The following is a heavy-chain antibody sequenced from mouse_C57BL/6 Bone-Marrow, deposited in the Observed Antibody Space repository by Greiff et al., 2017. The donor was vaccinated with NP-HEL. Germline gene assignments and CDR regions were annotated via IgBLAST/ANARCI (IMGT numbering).Heavy chain of an antibody. Sequence: EVQLVESGGGLVKPGGSLKLSCAASGFTFSDYGMHWVRQAPEKGLEWVAYISSGSSTIYYADTVKGRFTISRDNAKNTLFLQMTSLRSEDTAMYYCARGFTTVVSYYFDYWGQGTTLTVSS. V-gene: IGHV5-17*01. CDR1: GFTFSDYG. CDR2: ISSGSSTI. D-gene: IGHD1-1*01. CDR3: ARGFTTVVSYYFDY. J-gene: IGHJ2*01.